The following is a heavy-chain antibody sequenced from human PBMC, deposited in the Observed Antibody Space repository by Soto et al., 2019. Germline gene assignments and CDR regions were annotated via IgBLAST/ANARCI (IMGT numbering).Heavy chain of an antibody. CDR3: ARHGSY. V-gene: IGHV4-39*01. Sequence: SETLSLTCTASGVSISSSSYYWSWIRQTPGKGPEWIGSIYSSGSTYNNRPLKRRVTISRDRSKSHFSLNLTSVAAAETAVYYCARHGSYWGPGTLVTVSS. J-gene: IGHJ4*02. CDR1: GVSISSSSYY. CDR2: IYSSGST.